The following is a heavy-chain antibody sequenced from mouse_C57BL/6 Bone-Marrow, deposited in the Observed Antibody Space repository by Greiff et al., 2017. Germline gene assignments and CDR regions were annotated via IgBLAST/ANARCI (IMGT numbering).Heavy chain of an antibody. CDR2: IDPENGAT. CDR1: GFKIKDAY. J-gene: IGHJ2*01. V-gene: IGHV14-4*01. Sequence: EVQLQQSGAELVRPGASVKLSCTASGFKIKDAYMHWVKQRPEPGLEWIGWIDPENGATEYASKFKGKATITADTSSNTAYLQLSSLTSEDTAVYYCTPYGLDYWGQGTTLTVSS. D-gene: IGHD1-1*02. CDR3: TPYGLDY.